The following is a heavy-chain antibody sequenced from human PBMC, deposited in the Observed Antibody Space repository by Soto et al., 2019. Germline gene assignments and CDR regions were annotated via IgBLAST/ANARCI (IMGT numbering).Heavy chain of an antibody. V-gene: IGHV3-30*18. CDR3: VKNLRYFDWLLTYGMDV. J-gene: IGHJ6*02. CDR2: VSYDRSSK. D-gene: IGHD3-9*01. Sequence: GGSLRLSCVASGFSFSTSGMHWVRQAPGKGLEWVAVVSYDRSSKFYADSVKGRFTISSDDSKNTLYLQMSSLRAEDTAVYYCVKNLRYFDWLLTYGMDVWGQGTTVTVSS. CDR1: GFSFSTSG.